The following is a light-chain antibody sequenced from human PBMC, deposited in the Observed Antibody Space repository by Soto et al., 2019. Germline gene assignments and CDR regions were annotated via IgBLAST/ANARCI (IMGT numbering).Light chain of an antibody. CDR2: DAS. J-gene: IGKJ5*01. V-gene: IGKV3-20*01. CDR1: QSVGNNY. Sequence: EIVLTQSPGTLSLSPGERATLSCRASQSVGNNYLAWYQQKPGQAPRRLIHDASVRATGIPDRFSGSGSGTDFTLTISRLEPEDFAVYYCQQCASPPITFGLGTRLDIK. CDR3: QQCASPPIT.